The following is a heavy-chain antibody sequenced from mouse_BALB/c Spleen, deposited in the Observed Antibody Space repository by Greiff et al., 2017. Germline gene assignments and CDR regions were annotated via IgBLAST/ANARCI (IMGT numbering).Heavy chain of an antibody. J-gene: IGHJ1*01. D-gene: IGHD2-3*01. V-gene: IGHV1-87*01. CDR2: IYPGDGDT. Sequence: VQLQQSGAELARPGASVKLSCKASGYTFTSYWMQWVKQRPGQGLEWIGAIYPGDGDTRYTQKFKGKATLTADKSSSTAYMQLSSLASEDSAVYYCARCGGYYVGRYFDVWGAGTTVTVSS. CDR1: GYTFTSYW. CDR3: ARCGGYYVGRYFDV.